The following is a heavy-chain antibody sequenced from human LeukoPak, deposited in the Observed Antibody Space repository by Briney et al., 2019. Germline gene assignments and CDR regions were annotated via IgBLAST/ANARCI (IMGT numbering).Heavy chain of an antibody. CDR2: INPNSGGT. D-gene: IGHD6-13*01. J-gene: IGHJ6*03. CDR1: GYTFTSYY. V-gene: IGHV1-2*02. Sequence: ASVKVSCKASGYTFTSYYMHWVRQAPGQGLEWMGWINPNSGGTNYAQKFQGRVTMTRDTSISTAYMELSRLRSDDTAVYYCARDSSSWYMYYYMDVWGKGTTVTVSS. CDR3: ARDSSSWYMYYYMDV.